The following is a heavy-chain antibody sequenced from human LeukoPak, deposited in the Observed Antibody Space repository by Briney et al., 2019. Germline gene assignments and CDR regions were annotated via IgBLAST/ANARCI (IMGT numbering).Heavy chain of an antibody. CDR3: ARDNNWNYNYY. Sequence: GGSLRLSCAASGFTFSDYYMSWIRQAPGKGLEWVSYISSSGSTIDYADSVKGRFTISRDNAKNSLYLQMNSLRAEDTAVYYCARDNNWNYNYYWGQGTLVTVSS. CDR1: GFTFSDYY. V-gene: IGHV3-11*01. J-gene: IGHJ4*02. CDR2: ISSSGSTI. D-gene: IGHD1-7*01.